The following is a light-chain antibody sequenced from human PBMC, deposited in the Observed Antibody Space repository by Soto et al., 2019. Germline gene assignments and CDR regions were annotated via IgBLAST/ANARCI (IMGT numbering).Light chain of an antibody. CDR1: SSDVGGYKY. CDR2: EVS. V-gene: IGLV2-14*01. J-gene: IGLJ2*01. Sequence: QAVLTQPASVSGSPGQPITISCTGTSSDVGGYKYVSWYQQYPGKAPKLMIYEVSNRPSGVSYRFSGSKSGNTASLTISGLQTEDDSHYYCCSYANGNTLLFGGGTKLTVL. CDR3: CSYANGNTLL.